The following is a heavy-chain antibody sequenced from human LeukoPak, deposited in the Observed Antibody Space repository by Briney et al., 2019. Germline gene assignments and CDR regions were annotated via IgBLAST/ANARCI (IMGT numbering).Heavy chain of an antibody. CDR2: TGST. CDR1: GGSISSYY. Sequence: SETLSLTCTVSGGSISSYYWGWIRQPPGKGLEWIGYTGSTNYNPSLKSRVTISLDTSKNQFSLRLSFVTAADTAVYYCARHASDSSGFYNYYGMDVWGQGTTVTVSS. V-gene: IGHV4-59*08. D-gene: IGHD3-22*01. CDR3: ARHASDSSGFYNYYGMDV. J-gene: IGHJ6*02.